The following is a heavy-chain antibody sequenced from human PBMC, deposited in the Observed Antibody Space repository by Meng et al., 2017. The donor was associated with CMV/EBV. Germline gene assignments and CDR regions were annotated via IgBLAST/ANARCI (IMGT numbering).Heavy chain of an antibody. CDR3: ARDGLPVNPILRDIVVVPAAPAEY. Sequence: ASVKVSCKASGYTFTSYGISWVRQAPGQGLEWMGWISAYNGNTNYAQKLQGRVTMTTDTSTSTAYMELRSLRSDDMAVYYCARDGLPVNPILRDIVVVPAAPAEYWGQGTLVTVSS. CDR1: GYTFTSYG. D-gene: IGHD2-2*01. J-gene: IGHJ4*02. CDR2: ISAYNGNT. V-gene: IGHV1-18*03.